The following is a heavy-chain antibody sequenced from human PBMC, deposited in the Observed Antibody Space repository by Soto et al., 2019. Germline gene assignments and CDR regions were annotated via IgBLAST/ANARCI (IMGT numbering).Heavy chain of an antibody. D-gene: IGHD1-1*01. CDR1: GFTFSDFY. V-gene: IGHV3-11*01. CDR3: ARDRNAAGSDY. Sequence: GGSLRLSCAASGFTFSDFYMSWIRQAPGKWLEWISYISSGSTNIFYAESVKGRFTVSWDNAKNSVYLQMDSLRAEDTAVYYCARDRNAAGSDYWGQGTLVTVSS. CDR2: ISSGSTNI. J-gene: IGHJ4*02.